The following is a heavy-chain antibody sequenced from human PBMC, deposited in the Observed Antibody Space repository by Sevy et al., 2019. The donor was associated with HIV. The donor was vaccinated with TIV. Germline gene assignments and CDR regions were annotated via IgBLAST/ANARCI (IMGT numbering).Heavy chain of an antibody. D-gene: IGHD6-13*01. Sequence: GGSLRLSCAASGFTFSSYGMHWVRQAPGKGLEWVAVISYDGSNKYYADSVKGRFTISRDNSKNTLYVQMNSLRAEDTAVYYCARDAADYYGMDVWGQGTTVTVSS. V-gene: IGHV3-30*03. CDR1: GFTFSSYG. CDR2: ISYDGSNK. J-gene: IGHJ6*02. CDR3: ARDAADYYGMDV.